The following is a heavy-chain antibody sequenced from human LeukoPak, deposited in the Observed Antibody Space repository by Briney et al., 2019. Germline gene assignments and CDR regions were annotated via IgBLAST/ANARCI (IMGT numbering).Heavy chain of an antibody. J-gene: IGHJ4*02. CDR2: ISDSTNYI. D-gene: IGHD2-15*01. CDR3: ARDLILADSSGSSAHDF. CDR1: GFTFGTYN. Sequence: PGGSLRLSCAASGFTFGTYNMNWVRQSPGKGLEWVSSISDSTNYIYYADSVKGRFTISRDNAKNSLYLQMNSLRDEDTAVYYCARDLILADSSGSSAHDFWGQGTLVTVSS. V-gene: IGHV3-21*01.